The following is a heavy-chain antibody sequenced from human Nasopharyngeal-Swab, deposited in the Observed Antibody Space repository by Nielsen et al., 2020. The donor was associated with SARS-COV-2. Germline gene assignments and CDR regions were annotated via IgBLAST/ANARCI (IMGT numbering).Heavy chain of an antibody. CDR3: ARDQFYSGSYLGFAFDI. D-gene: IGHD1-26*01. J-gene: IGHJ3*02. CDR2: ISYDGSNK. Sequence: GGSLRLSCAASGFTFSSYAMHWVRRAPGKGLEWVAVISYDGSNKYYADSVKGRFTISRDNSKNTLYLQMNSLRAEDTAVYYCARDQFYSGSYLGFAFDIWGQGTMVTVSS. CDR1: GFTFSSYA. V-gene: IGHV3-30-3*01.